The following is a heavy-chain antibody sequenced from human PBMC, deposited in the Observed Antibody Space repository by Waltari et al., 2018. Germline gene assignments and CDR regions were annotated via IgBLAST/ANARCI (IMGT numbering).Heavy chain of an antibody. CDR2: VDPEXXXT. J-gene: IGHJ5*02. V-gene: IGHV1-69-2*01. CDR1: GYTFTXYY. Sequence: EVQLXXXGAEVKKPXATVKXSXXXSGYTFTXYYMHWVXXXXGXGLEWMGLVDPEXXXTIYAEKXQGRVTITXDXSTDTXYMELSSXXSEDTAVXYXATGIXXXXRGRDWFDPWGQGXXXTXSS. CDR3: ATGIXXXXRGRDWFDP.